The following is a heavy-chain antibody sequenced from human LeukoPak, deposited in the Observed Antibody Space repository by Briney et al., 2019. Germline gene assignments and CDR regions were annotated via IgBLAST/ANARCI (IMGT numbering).Heavy chain of an antibody. J-gene: IGHJ4*02. V-gene: IGHV4-4*07. CDR2: IYTSGST. D-gene: IGHD1-20*01. CDR3: ARGVGVAHNFHFDY. Sequence: SETLSLTCTVSGGSISSYYWSWIRQPAGKGLEWIGRIYTSGSTNYNSSLKSRFTMSVDTSKNQFSLKLSSVTAADTAVFYCARGVGVAHNFHFDYWGQGTLVTVSS. CDR1: GGSISSYY.